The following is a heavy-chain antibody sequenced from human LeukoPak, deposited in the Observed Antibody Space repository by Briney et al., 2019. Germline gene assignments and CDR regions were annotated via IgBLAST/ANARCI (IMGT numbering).Heavy chain of an antibody. V-gene: IGHV4-34*01. J-gene: IGHJ4*02. D-gene: IGHD3-9*01. CDR1: GGSFSYYY. CDR2: INHSGST. CDR3: ARQTSYYDILTGYYLGYFDY. Sequence: PSETLSLTCAVYGGSFSYYYWSWIRQPPGKGLEWIGEINHSGSTYYNPSLKSRVTISVDTSKNQFSLKLSSVTAADTAVYYCARQTSYYDILTGYYLGYFDYWGQGTLVTVSS.